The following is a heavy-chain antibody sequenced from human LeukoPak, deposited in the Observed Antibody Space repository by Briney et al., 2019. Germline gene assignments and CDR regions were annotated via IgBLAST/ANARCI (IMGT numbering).Heavy chain of an antibody. D-gene: IGHD2-2*01. Sequence: SETLSLTCTVSGGSISSYYWSWIRQPAGKGLEWIGRIYTSGSTNYNPSLKSRVTMSVDTSKNQFSLKLSSVTAADTAVYCCARGVNIVVVPAAVYYYYMDVWGKGTTVTVSS. J-gene: IGHJ6*03. CDR1: GGSISSYY. V-gene: IGHV4-4*07. CDR2: IYTSGST. CDR3: ARGVNIVVVPAAVYYYYMDV.